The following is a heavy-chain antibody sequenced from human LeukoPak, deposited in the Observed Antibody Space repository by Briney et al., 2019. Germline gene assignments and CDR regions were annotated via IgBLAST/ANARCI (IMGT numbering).Heavy chain of an antibody. Sequence: PGGSLRLSXAASGFTFSSYEMNWVRQAPGKGLEWVSVMYSATSTYYADSVKGRFTISRDNSKNTLYLQMNSLRAEDTAVYYCARGRPYYYFDYWGQGTLVTVSS. CDR2: MYSATST. CDR1: GFTFSSYE. V-gene: IGHV3-53*01. D-gene: IGHD2-21*01. J-gene: IGHJ4*02. CDR3: ARGRPYYYFDY.